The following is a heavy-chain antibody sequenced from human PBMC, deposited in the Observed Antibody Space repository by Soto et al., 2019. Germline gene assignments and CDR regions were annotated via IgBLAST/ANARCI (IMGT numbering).Heavy chain of an antibody. J-gene: IGHJ4*02. D-gene: IGHD6-19*01. V-gene: IGHV4-34*01. CDR2: INHSGST. Sequence: SETLSLTCAVYGGSFSGYYWTWIRQPPGTGLEWIGEINHSGSTNYNPSLKSRVTISVDTSKNQFSLKLTSVTAADTAVYYCASLFTRIAVAGSPPPCYWGQGALVTVSS. CDR1: GGSFSGYY. CDR3: ASLFTRIAVAGSPPPCY.